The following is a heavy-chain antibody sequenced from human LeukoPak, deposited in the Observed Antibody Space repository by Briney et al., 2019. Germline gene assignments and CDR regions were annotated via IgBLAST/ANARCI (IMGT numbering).Heavy chain of an antibody. CDR1: GGSISSYY. J-gene: IGHJ4*02. V-gene: IGHV4-59*08. Sequence: SETLSLTCTVSGGSISSYYWSWIRKPPGKGLEWIGYIYYSGSTYYNPSLRSRVTISVDTSKNQFSLKLSSVTAADTAVYYCARLQPTYYDILTGYYFVDYWGQGTLVTVSS. CDR3: ARLQPTYYDILTGYYFVDY. CDR2: IYYSGST. D-gene: IGHD3-9*01.